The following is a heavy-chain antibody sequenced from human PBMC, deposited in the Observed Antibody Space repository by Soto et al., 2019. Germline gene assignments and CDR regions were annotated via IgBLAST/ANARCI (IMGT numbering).Heavy chain of an antibody. V-gene: IGHV1-18*01. J-gene: IGHJ6*02. CDR1: GYTFTTYG. CDR2: ISGYNGNT. D-gene: IGHD3-16*01. CDR3: AIEGEMPYYYYGMDV. Sequence: QVQLVQSGAEVKKPGASVKVSCKSSGYTFTTYGISWVRQAPGQGLEWMGCISGYNGNTKYAQKFQGRVTMTTDTSTSTAYMDLRSLRSDDTAVYYCAIEGEMPYYYYGMDVWCQGTTVTVYS.